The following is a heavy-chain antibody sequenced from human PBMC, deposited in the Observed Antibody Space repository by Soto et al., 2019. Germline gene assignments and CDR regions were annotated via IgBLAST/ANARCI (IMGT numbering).Heavy chain of an antibody. CDR1: GFSFSNVW. V-gene: IGHV3-15*01. J-gene: IGHJ4*02. Sequence: EVQLVESGGGLVKPGGSLRLSCAASGFSFSNVWMSWVRQAPGKGLEWVGRIKSKTDGGTTDYAAPVKGRFTISRDDSKNTLYLQMNSLKTEDTAVYYCSFQESTTVTTFESWGQGTVVTVSS. D-gene: IGHD4-17*01. CDR3: SFQESTTVTTFES. CDR2: IKSKTDGGTT.